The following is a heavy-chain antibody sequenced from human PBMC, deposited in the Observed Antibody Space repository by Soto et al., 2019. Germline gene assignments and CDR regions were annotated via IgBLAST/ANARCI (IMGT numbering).Heavy chain of an antibody. V-gene: IGHV4-34*01. J-gene: IGHJ6*02. CDR1: GGSFSGYY. D-gene: IGHD6-13*01. Sequence: NPSETLSLTCAVYGGSFSGYYWSWIRQPPGKGLEWIGEINHSGSTNYNPSLKSRVTISVDTSKNQFSLKLSSVTAADTAVYYCARVVRAAGYEYYYYYYGMDVWGQGTTVTVSS. CDR2: INHSGST. CDR3: ARVVRAAGYEYYYYYYGMDV.